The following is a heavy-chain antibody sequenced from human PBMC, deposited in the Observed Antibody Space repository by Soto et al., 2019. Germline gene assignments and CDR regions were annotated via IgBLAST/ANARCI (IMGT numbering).Heavy chain of an antibody. D-gene: IGHD3-3*01. CDR1: GYTFTSYG. CDR3: ARGSYDFWSGSKGPFDY. V-gene: IGHV1-18*01. CDR2: ISAYNGNT. J-gene: IGHJ4*02. Sequence: XXVKVSGRASGYTFTSYGISWVRHAPGQGLEWMGWISAYNGNTNYAQKLQGRVTMTTDTSTSTAYMELRSLRSDETAVYYCARGSYDFWSGSKGPFDYWGQGTLVTVSS.